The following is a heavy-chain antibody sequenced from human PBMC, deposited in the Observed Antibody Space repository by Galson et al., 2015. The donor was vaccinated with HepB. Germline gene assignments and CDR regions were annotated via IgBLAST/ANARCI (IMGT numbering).Heavy chain of an antibody. CDR1: GYTFTSYA. CDR3: ARDAVAVNPPHWFDP. V-gene: IGHV1-3*01. Sequence: SVKVSCKASGYTFTSYAMHWVRQAPGQRLEWMGWINAGNGNTKYSQKFQGRVTITRDTSASTAYMELSSLRSEDTAVYYCARDAVAVNPPHWFDPWGQGTLVTVSS. CDR2: INAGNGNT. D-gene: IGHD6-19*01. J-gene: IGHJ5*02.